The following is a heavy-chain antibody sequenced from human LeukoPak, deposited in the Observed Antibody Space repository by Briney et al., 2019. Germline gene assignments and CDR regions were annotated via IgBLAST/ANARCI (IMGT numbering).Heavy chain of an antibody. CDR3: ARGAGTPPYYYYYYMDV. CDR1: GYSISSGYY. J-gene: IGHJ6*03. Sequence: PSETLSLTCAVSGYSISSGYYWGWIRPPPGKGLEWIGSIYHSGSTYYNPSLKSRVTISVDTSKNQFSLKLSSVTAADTAVYYCARGAGTPPYYYYYYMDVWGKGTTVTVSS. CDR2: IYHSGST. V-gene: IGHV4-38-2*01. D-gene: IGHD1-1*01.